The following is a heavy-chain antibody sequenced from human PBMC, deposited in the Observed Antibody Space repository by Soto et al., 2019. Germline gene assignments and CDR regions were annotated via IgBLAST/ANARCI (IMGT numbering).Heavy chain of an antibody. J-gene: IGHJ6*02. CDR2: ISSYNGDT. Sequence: QVQLVQSGAEVKKPGASVKVSCKASGYTFTRSGISWVRQAPGQGPEWMGWISSYNGDTNYAQTFQGRVTMTTDTTTSTDYKELRRLRYDATADYYGAGDVVAPYYYYGMDVWGQGTPVTVSS. CDR1: GYTFTRSG. CDR3: AGDVVAPYYYYGMDV. V-gene: IGHV1-18*01. D-gene: IGHD6-6*01.